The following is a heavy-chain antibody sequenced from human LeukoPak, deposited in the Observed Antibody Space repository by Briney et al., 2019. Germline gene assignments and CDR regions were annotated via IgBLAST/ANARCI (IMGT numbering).Heavy chain of an antibody. Sequence: PGGSLRLSCAASGFTFSSHGMHWVRQAPGRGLEWVAVISYDGNNKYYADSVKGRFTISRDNSKSTLYLQVNSLRAEDTAVYYCAKQLGYCSDGSCYFPYWGQGTLVTVSS. CDR3: AKQLGYCSDGSCYFPY. V-gene: IGHV3-30*18. CDR2: ISYDGNNK. CDR1: GFTFSSHG. J-gene: IGHJ4*02. D-gene: IGHD2-15*01.